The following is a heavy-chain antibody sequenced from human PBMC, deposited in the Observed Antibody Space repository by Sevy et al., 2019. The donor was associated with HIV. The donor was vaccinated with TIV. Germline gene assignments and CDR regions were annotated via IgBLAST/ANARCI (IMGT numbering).Heavy chain of an antibody. CDR1: GGSFSGYY. CDR3: VRLRRYCSSTSCPRRDWFDP. J-gene: IGHJ5*02. CDR2: INHSGST. V-gene: IGHV4-34*01. Sequence: SETLSLTCAVYGGSFSGYYWSWIRQPPGKGLEWIGEINHSGSTNYNPSLKSRVTISVDTSKNQFSLKLSSVTAADTAVYYCVRLRRYCSSTSCPRRDWFDPWGQGTLVTVSS. D-gene: IGHD2-2*01.